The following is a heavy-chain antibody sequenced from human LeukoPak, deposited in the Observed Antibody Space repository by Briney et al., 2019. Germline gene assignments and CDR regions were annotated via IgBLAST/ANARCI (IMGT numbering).Heavy chain of an antibody. D-gene: IGHD4-17*01. J-gene: IGHJ5*02. CDR1: GGSISSSNW. CDR2: IYHSGST. CDR3: ARDRKYGDYLSFDP. V-gene: IGHV4-4*02. Sequence: PSETLSLTCAVSGGSISSSNWWSWVRQPPGKGLEWIGEIYHSGSTNYNPSLKSRVTISVDKSKNQFSLKLSSVTAADTAVYYCARDRKYGDYLSFDPWGQGTLVTVSS.